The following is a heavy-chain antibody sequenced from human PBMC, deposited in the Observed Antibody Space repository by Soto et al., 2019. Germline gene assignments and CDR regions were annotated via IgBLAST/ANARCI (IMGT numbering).Heavy chain of an antibody. J-gene: IGHJ6*02. Sequence: GGSLRLSCAASGFTLSDHFMEWVRQAPGKGLEWVGRTKHKAASYTTDYAASVNGRFTISRDDSKNSLYLQMNSLRAEDTAVYYCARDRIVRHYYYGMDVWGQGTTVTVSS. V-gene: IGHV3-72*01. CDR1: GFTLSDHF. D-gene: IGHD3-16*02. CDR3: ARDRIVRHYYYGMDV. CDR2: TKHKAASYTT.